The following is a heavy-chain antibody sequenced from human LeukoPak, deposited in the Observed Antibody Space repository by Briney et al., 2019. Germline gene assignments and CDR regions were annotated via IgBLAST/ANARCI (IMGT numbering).Heavy chain of an antibody. J-gene: IGHJ3*02. CDR2: ISWNSGSI. V-gene: IGHV3-9*01. D-gene: IGHD4/OR15-4a*01. Sequence: PGGSLRLPCAASGFTFDDYAMHWVRQAPGKGLEWVSGISWNSGSIGYADSVKGRFTISRDNAKNSLYLQMNSLRAEDTAMYYCAKVSLNMVNDAFDIWGQGTMVSVSS. CDR1: GFTFDDYA. CDR3: AKVSLNMVNDAFDI.